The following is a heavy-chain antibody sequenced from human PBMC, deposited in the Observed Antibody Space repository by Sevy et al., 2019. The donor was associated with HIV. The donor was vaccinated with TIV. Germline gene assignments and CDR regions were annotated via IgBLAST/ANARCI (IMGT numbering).Heavy chain of an antibody. CDR3: AKDPSHIVVVIYFDY. D-gene: IGHD2-2*01. V-gene: IGHV3-23*01. J-gene: IGHJ4*02. CDR1: GFTFSSYA. Sequence: GGSLRLSCAASGFTFSSYAMSWVRQAPGKGLEWVSAISGSGGGTYYANSVKGRFTISRDNSKTTLYLQMNSLRAEDTAVYYCAKDPSHIVVVIYFDYWGQGTLVTVSS. CDR2: ISGSGGGT.